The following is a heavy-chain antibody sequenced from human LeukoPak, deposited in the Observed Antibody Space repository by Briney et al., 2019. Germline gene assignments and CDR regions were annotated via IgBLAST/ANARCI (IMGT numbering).Heavy chain of an antibody. CDR2: ISYDGSDE. V-gene: IGHV3-30-3*01. Sequence: GGSLRLSCAASGFTFSTYAMHWVRQAPGKGLEWVAVISYDGSDEYYADSVKGRFTISRDNSQNTLYLQMNSLRAEDTAVYYCARDVYGSDYWGQGTLVTVSS. CDR3: ARDVYGSDY. D-gene: IGHD1-14*01. J-gene: IGHJ4*02. CDR1: GFTFSTYA.